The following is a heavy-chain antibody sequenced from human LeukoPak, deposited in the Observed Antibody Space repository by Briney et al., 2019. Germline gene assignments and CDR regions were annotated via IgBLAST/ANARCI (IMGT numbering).Heavy chain of an antibody. Sequence: GGSLRLSCAASGFTVSSNYMSWVRQAPGKGLEWVSLIYSGGSTYYADSVKGRFTISRDNSKNPLYLQMNSLRAEDTAVYYCARAESGQWYIDYWGQGTLVAVSS. CDR3: ARAESGQWYIDY. J-gene: IGHJ4*02. CDR2: IYSGGST. D-gene: IGHD6-19*01. CDR1: GFTVSSNY. V-gene: IGHV3-66*01.